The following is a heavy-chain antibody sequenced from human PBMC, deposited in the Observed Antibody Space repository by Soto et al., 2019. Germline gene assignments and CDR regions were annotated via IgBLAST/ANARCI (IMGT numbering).Heavy chain of an antibody. D-gene: IGHD5-12*01. CDR3: ARRGYSGYEIDY. J-gene: IGHJ4*02. CDR1: GYTFTSYA. Sequence: GASVKVSCKASGYTFTSYAMHWVRQAPGKGLEYVSDISSNGGSTYYANSVKGRFTISRDNSKNTLYLQMGSLRAEDMAVYYCARRGYSGYEIDYWGQGTLVTVSS. CDR2: ISSNGGST. V-gene: IGHV3-64*01.